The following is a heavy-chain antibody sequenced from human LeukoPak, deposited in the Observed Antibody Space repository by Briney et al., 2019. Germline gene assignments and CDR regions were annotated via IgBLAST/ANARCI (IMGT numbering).Heavy chain of an antibody. J-gene: IGHJ4*02. CDR2: IRQDGGDN. CDR1: GFTFRNYW. V-gene: IGHV3-7*01. CDR3: TKWSTSGSYYTE. Sequence: GGSLRLSCAGPGFTFRNYWMGWVRQPPGKGLEWVANIRQDGGDNHYVDSVKGRFTVSRDNARNSLSLQMNSLRAEDTAVYYCTKWSTSGSYYTEWGQGTLVIVSS. D-gene: IGHD3-10*01.